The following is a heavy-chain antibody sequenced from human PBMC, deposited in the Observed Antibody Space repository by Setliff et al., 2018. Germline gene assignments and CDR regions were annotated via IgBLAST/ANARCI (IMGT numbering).Heavy chain of an antibody. V-gene: IGHV4-34*01. CDR3: ARALIYDSSGYYRAHWYFDL. Sequence: SETLSLTCAVYGGSFSDYYWSWIRQPPGKGLEWIGSIYYSGSTNYNPSLKSRVTISVDTSKNQFSLKLSSVTAADTAVYYCARALIYDSSGYYRAHWYFDLWGRGTLVTVSS. D-gene: IGHD3-22*01. CDR2: IYYSGST. J-gene: IGHJ2*01. CDR1: GGSFSDYY.